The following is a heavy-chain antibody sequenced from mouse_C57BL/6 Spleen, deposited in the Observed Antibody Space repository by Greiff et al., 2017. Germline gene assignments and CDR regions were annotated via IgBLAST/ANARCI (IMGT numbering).Heavy chain of an antibody. J-gene: IGHJ4*01. CDR2: IDPETGGT. D-gene: IGHD1-1*01. V-gene: IGHV1-15*01. CDR1: GYTFTDYE. CDR3: TRCSTVVYYYAMGG. Sequence: QVQLQQSGAELVRPGASVTLSCKASGYTFTDYEMHWVKQTPVHGLEWIGAIDPETGGTAYNQKFKGKAILTADKSSSTAYMELRSLTSEDSAVYYCTRCSTVVYYYAMGGRGQRPTVTVTS.